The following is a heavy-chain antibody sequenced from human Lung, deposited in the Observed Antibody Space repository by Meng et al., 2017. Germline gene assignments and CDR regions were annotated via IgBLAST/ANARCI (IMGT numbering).Heavy chain of an antibody. CDR2: INHSGST. D-gene: IGHD4-11*01. J-gene: IGHJ4*02. Sequence: GRLQRWGAGLLQPSGPLSLTCVVSGGSVSDYYWSWIRQPPGKGLEWIGEINHSGSTNYNPSLESRATISVDTSQNNLSLKLSSVTAADSAVYYCARGPTTMAHDFDYWGQGTLVTVSS. CDR1: GGSVSDYY. V-gene: IGHV4-34*01. CDR3: ARGPTTMAHDFDY.